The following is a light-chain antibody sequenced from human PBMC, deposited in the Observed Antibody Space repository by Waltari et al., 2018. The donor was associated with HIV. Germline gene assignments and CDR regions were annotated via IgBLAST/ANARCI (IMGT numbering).Light chain of an antibody. J-gene: IGLJ2*01. CDR2: KNN. CDR3: GAWDDNLRGL. V-gene: IGLV1-47*01. Sequence: QAVLTQTPSASASPGQKITISCSGSDSNVGSHYVYWYHQFPGRAPKRLLYKNNQRSSGVPDRFSGSKSGTSASLTISGLRSEDEGTYFCGAWDDNLRGLFGAGTKLTVL. CDR1: DSNVGSHY.